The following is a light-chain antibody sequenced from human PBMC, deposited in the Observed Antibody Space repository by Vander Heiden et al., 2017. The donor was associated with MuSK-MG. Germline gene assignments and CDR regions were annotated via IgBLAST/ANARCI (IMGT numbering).Light chain of an antibody. J-gene: IGLJ2*01. CDR2: DQY. V-gene: IGLV3-19*01. CDR3: CSRDSTGDHPV. CDR1: SVRNYY. Sequence: SSELTQDPTVSVALGQTVTITCQGDSVRNYYATWYQQKPGQAPIRVIYDQYNRPSGIPDRFSGSISGNTASLNIAGAQAEDEADDYGCSRDSTGDHPVFGGGTKLTVL.